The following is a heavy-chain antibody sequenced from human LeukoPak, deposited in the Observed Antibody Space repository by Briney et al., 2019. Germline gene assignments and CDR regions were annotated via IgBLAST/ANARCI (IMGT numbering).Heavy chain of an antibody. Sequence: ASVKVSCKASGYTFTSYGISWVRQAPGQGLEWMGWISAYNGDTNYAQKLQGRVTMTTDTSTSTAYMELRSLRSDDTAVYYCARESKYDGATSSLGFDYWGQGTLVTVSS. CDR1: GYTFTSYG. CDR3: ARESKYDGATSSLGFDY. D-gene: IGHD1-26*01. J-gene: IGHJ4*02. V-gene: IGHV1-18*01. CDR2: ISAYNGDT.